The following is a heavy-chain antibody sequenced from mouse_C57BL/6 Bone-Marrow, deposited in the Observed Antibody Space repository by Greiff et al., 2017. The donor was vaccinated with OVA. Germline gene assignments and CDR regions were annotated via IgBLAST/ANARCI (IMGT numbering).Heavy chain of an antibody. CDR1: GYTFTGYW. CDR3: ASPFYYYGSSYWYFDV. CDR2: ILPGSGST. J-gene: IGHJ1*03. Sequence: VQLQQSGAELMKPGASVKLSCKATGYTFTGYWIEWVKQRPGHGLEWIGEILPGSGSTNYNEKFKGKATVTADTSSNPAYMQLSSLTTEDSAVYYCASPFYYYGSSYWYFDVWGTGTTVTVSS. D-gene: IGHD1-1*01. V-gene: IGHV1-9*01.